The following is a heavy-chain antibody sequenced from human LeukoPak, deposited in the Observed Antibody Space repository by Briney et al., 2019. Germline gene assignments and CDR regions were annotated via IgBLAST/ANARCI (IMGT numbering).Heavy chain of an antibody. CDR2: IYYSGST. CDR3: ARDQYSSLSRWFDP. V-gene: IGHV4-31*03. D-gene: IGHD6-6*01. J-gene: IGHJ5*02. CDR1: GGSISSGGYY. Sequence: SETLSLTCTVSGGSISSGGYYWSWIRQHPGKGLEWVGYIYYSGSTYYNPSLKSRVTISVDTSKNQFSLKLSSVTAADTAVYYCARDQYSSLSRWFDPWGQGTLVTVSS.